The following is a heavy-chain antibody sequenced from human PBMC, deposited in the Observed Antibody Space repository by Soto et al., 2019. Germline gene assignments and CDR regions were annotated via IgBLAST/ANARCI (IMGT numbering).Heavy chain of an antibody. CDR3: ARDLITSWYAGMDV. CDR2: IKKDGTET. V-gene: IGHV3-7*03. CDR1: GFAFSDHW. J-gene: IGHJ6*02. D-gene: IGHD6-13*01. Sequence: GGSLRLSCVASGFAFSDHWMSWVRQAPGQGLEWVANIKKDGTETYYVDSVKGRFSISRDNAKNSVYLQMNSLRAEDTAVYYCARDLITSWYAGMDVWGQGTTVTVSS.